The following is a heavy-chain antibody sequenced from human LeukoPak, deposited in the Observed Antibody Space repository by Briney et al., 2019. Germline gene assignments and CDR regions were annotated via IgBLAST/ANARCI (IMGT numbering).Heavy chain of an antibody. D-gene: IGHD1-1*01. CDR2: VNHRGDT. J-gene: IGHJ4*03. CDR3: SRGPTISETGYFDY. CDR1: GGSFTGYY. Sequence: PSETLSLTCAEYGGSFTGYYWSWIRHSLGEGLQWIAEVNHRGDTNYNPSVKGRVTISVDTSKNQFSLKVASLTAADTAVYYCSRGPTISETGYFDYWGQGTLVTVSS. V-gene: IGHV4-34*01.